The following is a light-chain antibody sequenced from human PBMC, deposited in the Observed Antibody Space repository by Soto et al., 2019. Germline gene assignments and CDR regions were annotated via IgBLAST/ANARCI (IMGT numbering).Light chain of an antibody. Sequence: DIQMTQSPSTLSASVRDRVTITCRASQTINSWLAWYQQRPGKAPRLLIYKASTLESGVPARFSGSGSGTEFTLTISTLQPDDFATYYCQQYASIPYTFGQGTKLDIK. CDR3: QQYASIPYT. V-gene: IGKV1-5*03. CDR1: QTINSW. J-gene: IGKJ2*01. CDR2: KAS.